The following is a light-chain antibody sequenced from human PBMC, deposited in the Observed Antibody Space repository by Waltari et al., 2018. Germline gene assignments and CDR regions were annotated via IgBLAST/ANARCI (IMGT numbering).Light chain of an antibody. Sequence: AIRMTQSPSSFSASTGDRVTITCRASQGISSYLAWYQQKPGKAPKLLIYATSTLQSGVPSRFSGSGSGTDFTLTISCLQSEDVAVYFCQQSYTSPFTFGGGTKVEL. CDR2: ATS. J-gene: IGKJ4*01. V-gene: IGKV1-8*01. CDR3: QQSYTSPFT. CDR1: QGISSY.